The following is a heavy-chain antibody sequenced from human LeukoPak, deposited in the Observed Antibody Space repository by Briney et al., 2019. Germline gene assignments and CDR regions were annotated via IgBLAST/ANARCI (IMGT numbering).Heavy chain of an antibody. D-gene: IGHD3-10*01. CDR1: GFTFSSYA. CDR2: ISYDGSNK. J-gene: IGHJ4*02. Sequence: GRSLRLSCAASGFTFSSYAMHWVRQAPGKGLEWVAVISYDGSNKFYADFVKGRLTLSSDNSKNTLYLKMNSLRIEDTAVYYCGRGSVGFGELNYWGQGTLVTVSS. V-gene: IGHV3-30-3*01. CDR3: GRGSVGFGELNY.